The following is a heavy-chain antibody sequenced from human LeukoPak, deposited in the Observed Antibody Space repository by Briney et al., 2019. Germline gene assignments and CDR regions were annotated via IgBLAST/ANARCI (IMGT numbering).Heavy chain of an antibody. V-gene: IGHV3-23*01. Sequence: PGGSLRLSCASSGFTLISYAMSWVRQAPGKGLDGVSAISSSGGSTYYDDSVTGRFTISRDNSKNTLYLQMNSLRAEDKAVYYCAKDPFFAPATEPDYWGQGTLVTVSS. CDR3: AKDPFFAPATEPDY. D-gene: IGHD1-26*01. J-gene: IGHJ4*02. CDR2: ISSSGGST. CDR1: GFTLISYA.